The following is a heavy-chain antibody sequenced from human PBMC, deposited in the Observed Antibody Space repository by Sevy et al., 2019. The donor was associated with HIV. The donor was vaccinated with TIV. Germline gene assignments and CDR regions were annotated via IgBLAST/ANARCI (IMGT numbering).Heavy chain of an antibody. D-gene: IGHD6-19*01. J-gene: IGHJ4*02. CDR3: AKTEYTSGWFY. CDR2: ITDNGAKT. Sequence: GGSLRLSCPTSGFSFYTYAMTWVRQAPGKGLEWVASITDNGAKTFYADSVEGRFTISRDNSQSTLFLHMNSLRGDDTAVYFCAKTEYTSGWFYWGQGTLVTVSS. V-gene: IGHV3-23*01. CDR1: GFSFYTYA.